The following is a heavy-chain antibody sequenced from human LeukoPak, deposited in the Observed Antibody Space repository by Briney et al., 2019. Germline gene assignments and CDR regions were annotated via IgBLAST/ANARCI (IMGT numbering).Heavy chain of an antibody. CDR3: ARETMEAFDI. D-gene: IGHD3-10*01. CDR2: IGSSSSSI. V-gene: IGHV3-21*01. Sequence: GGSLRLSCAASGFTFSSYSINWVRQAPGKGLEWVSSIGSSSSSIYYADSVKGRFTISRDNPKNSLYLQLNSLRAEDTAVYYCARETMEAFDIWGQGTMITVSS. CDR1: GFTFSSYS. J-gene: IGHJ3*02.